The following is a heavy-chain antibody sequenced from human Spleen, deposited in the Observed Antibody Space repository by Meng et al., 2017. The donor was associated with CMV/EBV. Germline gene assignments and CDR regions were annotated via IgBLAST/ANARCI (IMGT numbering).Heavy chain of an antibody. Sequence: ASVKVSCKASGYTFTGYYMHWVRQAPGQGLEWMGSINPNSGGTNYAQNFQGRVTMTRDTSISTAYMELSSLRSGDTAVYYCARGQYHLLKYFYYGMDVWGQGTTVTVSS. D-gene: IGHD2-2*01. CDR3: ARGQYHLLKYFYYGMDV. CDR1: GYTFTGYY. CDR2: INPNSGGT. V-gene: IGHV1-2*02. J-gene: IGHJ6*02.